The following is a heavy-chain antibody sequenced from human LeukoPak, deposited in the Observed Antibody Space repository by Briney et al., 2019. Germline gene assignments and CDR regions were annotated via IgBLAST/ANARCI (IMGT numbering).Heavy chain of an antibody. J-gene: IGHJ3*02. CDR1: GYTFTSYD. Sequence: ASVKVSCKASGYTFTSYDINWVRQATGQGLEWMGWMNPNSGNTGYAQKFQGRVTMTRNTSISTAYMELSSLRSEDTAVYYCARIPLAYCSSTSCFHAFDIWGQGTMVTVSS. CDR3: ARIPLAYCSSTSCFHAFDI. V-gene: IGHV1-8*01. CDR2: MNPNSGNT. D-gene: IGHD2-2*01.